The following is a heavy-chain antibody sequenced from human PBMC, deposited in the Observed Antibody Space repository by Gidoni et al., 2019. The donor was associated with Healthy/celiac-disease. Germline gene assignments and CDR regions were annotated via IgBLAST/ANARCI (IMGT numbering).Heavy chain of an antibody. CDR2: IYPGDSDT. CDR1: GYSFTSYW. D-gene: IGHD6-13*01. J-gene: IGHJ6*02. CDR3: ARQREYSSSWHYYYYGMDV. Sequence: EVQLVQSGAEVKQPGESLKISCKGSGYSFTSYWIGWVRQMPGKGLEWMGIIYPGDSDTRYSPSFQGQVTISADKSISTAYLQWSSLKASDTAMYYCARQREYSSSWHYYYYGMDVWGQGTTVTVSS. V-gene: IGHV5-51*01.